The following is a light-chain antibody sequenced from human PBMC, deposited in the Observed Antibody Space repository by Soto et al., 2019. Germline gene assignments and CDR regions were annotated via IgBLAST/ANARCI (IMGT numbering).Light chain of an antibody. J-gene: IGKJ5*01. Sequence: ERVMTQSPATLSVSPGARAPLSCRASQSVSSNLAWYPQHPGQAPRLLIYGASTRATGIPARFSGSGSGTEFTLTISSLQSEDFAVYYCHQYDNWPKTFGQGTRLEIK. CDR2: GAS. CDR1: QSVSSN. V-gene: IGKV3-15*01. CDR3: HQYDNWPKT.